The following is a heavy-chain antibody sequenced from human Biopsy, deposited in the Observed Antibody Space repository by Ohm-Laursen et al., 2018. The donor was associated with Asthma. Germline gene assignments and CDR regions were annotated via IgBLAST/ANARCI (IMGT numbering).Heavy chain of an antibody. CDR1: GYTFINYA. D-gene: IGHD1/OR15-1a*01. J-gene: IGHJ4*02. CDR3: ARPSGTNPHYFDY. CDR2: INAGNGNT. V-gene: IGHV1-3*01. Sequence: VSSVKVSCKASGYTFINYAIHWVRQAPGQRLEWMGWINAGNGNTKYSQKFQGRVTMTRDTSTSTVYMELSSLRSEDTAVYYCARPSGTNPHYFDYWGQGTLVTVSS.